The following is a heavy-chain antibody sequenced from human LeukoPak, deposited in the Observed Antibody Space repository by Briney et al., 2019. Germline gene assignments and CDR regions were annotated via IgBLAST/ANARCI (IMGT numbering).Heavy chain of an antibody. CDR3: ARATPQQPDYYYYYMDV. J-gene: IGHJ6*03. Sequence: SVKVSCKASGGTFSSYAISWVRQAPGQGLEWMGGIIPIFGTANYAQKFQGRATITTDESTSTAYMELSSLRSEDTAVYYCARATPQQPDYYYYYMDVWGKGTTVTVSS. V-gene: IGHV1-69*05. D-gene: IGHD6-13*01. CDR2: IIPIFGTA. CDR1: GGTFSSYA.